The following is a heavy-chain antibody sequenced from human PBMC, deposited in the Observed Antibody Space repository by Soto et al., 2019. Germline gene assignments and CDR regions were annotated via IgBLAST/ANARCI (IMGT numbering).Heavy chain of an antibody. Sequence: PGGSLRLSCAASGFTFDDYAMHWVRQAPGKGLEWVSGISWNSGSIGYADSVKGRFTISRDNAKNSLYLQINSLRAEDTALYYCAEDTHYYDSSGSFDPWGQGTLVTVSS. D-gene: IGHD3-22*01. CDR2: ISWNSGSI. CDR3: AEDTHYYDSSGSFDP. J-gene: IGHJ5*02. V-gene: IGHV3-9*01. CDR1: GFTFDDYA.